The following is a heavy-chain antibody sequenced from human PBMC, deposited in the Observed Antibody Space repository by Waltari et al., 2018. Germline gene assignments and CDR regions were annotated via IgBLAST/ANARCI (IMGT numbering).Heavy chain of an antibody. J-gene: IGHJ4*02. V-gene: IGHV3-23*01. CDR2: ISDSGVIT. CDR3: ARHLYSIDYLELGN. D-gene: IGHD3-22*01. CDR1: GFTFISYA. Sequence: EVHLLESGGGLVQPGGSLRLSCAASGFTFISYAMSWVRQAPGKGLGWVSGISDSGVITKYADSVKGRFTVSRDNSKNTLYLQLNSLRAEDTAVYYCARHLYSIDYLELGNWGQGTLVTVSS.